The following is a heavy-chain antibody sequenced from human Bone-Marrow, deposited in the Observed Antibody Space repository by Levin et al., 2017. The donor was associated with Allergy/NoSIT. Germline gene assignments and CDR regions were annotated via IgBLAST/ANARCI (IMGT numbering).Heavy chain of an antibody. D-gene: IGHD5-12*01. CDR2: INIDGSNT. CDR3: ARETITANYFDS. Sequence: GALRLSCAASGFTFSTSWMHWVRQAPGKGLVWVSRINIDGSNTNYAGSVKGRFTISRDNAKNILFLQMDSLRAEDTAVYYCARETITANYFDSWGQGTLVTVSS. V-gene: IGHV3-74*01. J-gene: IGHJ4*02. CDR1: GFTFSTSW.